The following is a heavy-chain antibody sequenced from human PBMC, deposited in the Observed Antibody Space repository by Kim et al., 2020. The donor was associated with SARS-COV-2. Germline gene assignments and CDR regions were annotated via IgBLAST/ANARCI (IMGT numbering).Heavy chain of an antibody. CDR3: ARTIWPGGMDV. V-gene: IGHV4-31*03. CDR2: IYYSGST. CDR1: GGSISSGGYY. J-gene: IGHJ6*02. D-gene: IGHD2-2*02. Sequence: SETLSLTCTVSGGSISSGGYYWSWIRQHPGKGLEWIGYIYYSGSTYYNPSLKSRVTISVDTSKNQFSLKLSSVTAADTAVYYCARTIWPGGMDVWGQGTTVTVSS.